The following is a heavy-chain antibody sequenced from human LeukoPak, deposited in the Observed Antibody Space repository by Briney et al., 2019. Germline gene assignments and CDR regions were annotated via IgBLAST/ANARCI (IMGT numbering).Heavy chain of an antibody. CDR1: GGSISGYY. D-gene: IGHD5/OR15-5a*01. J-gene: IGHJ6*02. Sequence: SETLSLTCIVSGGSISGYYWSWIRQPAGKGLEWIGRIYTSGSTNYNPSLKSRVTMSVDTSKKQFSLKLSSVTAADTAVYYCARGVSFYGMDVWGQGTTVTVSS. CDR3: ARGVSFYGMDV. V-gene: IGHV4-4*07. CDR2: IYTSGST.